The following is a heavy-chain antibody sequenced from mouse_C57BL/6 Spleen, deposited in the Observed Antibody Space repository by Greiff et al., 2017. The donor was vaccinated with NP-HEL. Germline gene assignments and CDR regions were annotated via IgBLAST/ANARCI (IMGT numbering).Heavy chain of an antibody. CDR2: IDPENGDT. V-gene: IGHV14-4*01. CDR1: GFNIKDDY. Sequence: VQLQQSGAELVRPGASVKLSCTASGFNIKDDYMHWVKQRPEQGLEWIGWIDPENGDTKYASKFKGKATMTADTSSNTAYMQLSSLTSEDTAVYYCTHYYYGSSYVGFAYWGQGTLVTVSA. D-gene: IGHD1-1*01. J-gene: IGHJ3*01. CDR3: THYYYGSSYVGFAY.